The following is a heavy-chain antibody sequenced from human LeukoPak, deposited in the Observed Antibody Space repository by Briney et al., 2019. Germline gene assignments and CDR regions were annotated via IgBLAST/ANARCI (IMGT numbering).Heavy chain of an antibody. Sequence: GASVKVSCKASGGTFSTYAISWVRQAPGQGLEWMGGIIPTFGTANYARKFQGRVTIIVDKSTSTGHMELSSLRSEDTAVYYCARPSGELYDFWKTYYMDVWGKGTTVTVSS. V-gene: IGHV1-69*06. CDR2: IIPTFGTA. J-gene: IGHJ6*03. D-gene: IGHD3-3*01. CDR3: ARPSGELYDFWKTYYMDV. CDR1: GGTFSTYA.